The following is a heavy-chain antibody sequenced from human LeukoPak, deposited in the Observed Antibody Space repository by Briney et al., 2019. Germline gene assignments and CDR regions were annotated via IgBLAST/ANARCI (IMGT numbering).Heavy chain of an antibody. V-gene: IGHV1-46*01. CDR1: GYTFTSYY. Sequence: ASVKVSCKASGYTFTSYYVHWVRQAPGQGLEWMGIINPSGGSTSYAQKFQGRVTMTSDTSINTAYMELSRLRSDDTAVYYCARVDYYGSGSYYFDYWGQGTPVTVSS. D-gene: IGHD3-10*01. CDR3: ARVDYYGSGSYYFDY. J-gene: IGHJ4*02. CDR2: INPSGGST.